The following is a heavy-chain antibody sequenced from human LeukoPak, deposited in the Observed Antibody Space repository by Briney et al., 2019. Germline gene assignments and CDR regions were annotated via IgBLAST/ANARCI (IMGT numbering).Heavy chain of an antibody. Sequence: ASVKVSCKASRYTFTSYYMHWVRQAPGQGLEWMGIINPSGGSTSYAQKFQGRVTITADESTSTAYMELSSLRSEDTAMYYCARKGNDYYGMDVWGQGTTVTVSS. CDR3: ARKGNDYYGMDV. D-gene: IGHD1-1*01. CDR2: INPSGGST. CDR1: RYTFTSYY. J-gene: IGHJ6*02. V-gene: IGHV1-46*01.